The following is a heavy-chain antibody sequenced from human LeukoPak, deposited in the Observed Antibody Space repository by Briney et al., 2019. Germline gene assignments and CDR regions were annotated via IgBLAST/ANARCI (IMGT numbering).Heavy chain of an antibody. Sequence: SETLSLTCTVSGGSISSSSYYWGWIRQPPGKGLEWIGSIYYSGSTYYNPSLKSRVTISVDTSKNQFSLKLSSVTAADTAVYYCARQGGYYYDSSGYRPYYFDYWGQGTPVTVSS. CDR1: GGSISSSSYY. D-gene: IGHD3-22*01. J-gene: IGHJ4*02. CDR2: IYYSGST. CDR3: ARQGGYYYDSSGYRPYYFDY. V-gene: IGHV4-39*01.